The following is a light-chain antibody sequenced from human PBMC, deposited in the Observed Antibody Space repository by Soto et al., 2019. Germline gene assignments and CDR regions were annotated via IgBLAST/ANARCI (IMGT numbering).Light chain of an antibody. CDR2: DAS. CDR3: QQSYMDPIT. CDR1: QSISTY. J-gene: IGKJ5*01. V-gene: IGKV1-39*01. Sequence: DIQMTQSPSSLSASVGNRVTITCRASQSISTYLNWYQKKPGKAPNLLIYDASRLQSGVPSRFSGSGGGTDFTLSISSVQPEEFATYFCQQSYMDPITVGQGTRLEIK.